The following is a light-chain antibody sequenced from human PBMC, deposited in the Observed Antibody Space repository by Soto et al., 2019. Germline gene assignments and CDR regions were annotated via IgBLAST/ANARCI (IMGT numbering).Light chain of an antibody. V-gene: IGKV3D-15*01. CDR3: QQYVNWPPTFT. CDR2: AAS. CDR1: QSVRSD. J-gene: IGKJ2*01. Sequence: EIGMTQSPATLSVSPGERATLSCRASQSVRSDLAWYQQKPGQAPRLLIYAASTRATGIPARFSGSGSGTEFTLAISSLQSEDFAVYYCQQYVNWPPTFTFGQGTKLEIK.